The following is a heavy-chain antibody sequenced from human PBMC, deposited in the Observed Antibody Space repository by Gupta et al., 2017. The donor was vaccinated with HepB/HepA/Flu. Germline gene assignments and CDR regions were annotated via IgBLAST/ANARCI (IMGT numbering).Heavy chain of an antibody. CDR1: GGSISSYY. J-gene: IGHJ4*02. CDR2: VYYSGNT. D-gene: IGHD3-10*01. Sequence: QVQLQESGPGLVKPSETLSLTCTVSGGSISSYYWSWIRQPPGKGLEYIGYVYYSGNTNYNPALQSRVTISVDTSKNQLSLKVTSVTAADSATYYCASQRGGYFDDWGQGTLVTVSS. CDR3: ASQRGGYFDD. V-gene: IGHV4-59*08.